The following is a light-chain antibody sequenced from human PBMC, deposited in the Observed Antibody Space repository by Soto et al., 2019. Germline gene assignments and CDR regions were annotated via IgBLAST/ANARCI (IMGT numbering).Light chain of an antibody. CDR3: QQYNDWPRT. CDR2: GAS. V-gene: IGKV3-15*01. J-gene: IGKJ1*01. Sequence: EFVITQSPCTLSVSPGERASLSCMASQSVSGNLAWYQQTPGQAPRLLIHGASTRATGIPARFSGSGSGTEFTLTISSLQSEDFAFYYCQQYNDWPRTFGQGTKVDIK. CDR1: QSVSGN.